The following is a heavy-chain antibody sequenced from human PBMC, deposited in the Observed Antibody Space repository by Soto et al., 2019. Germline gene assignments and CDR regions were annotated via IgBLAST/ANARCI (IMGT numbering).Heavy chain of an antibody. Sequence: GGSLRLSCAASGFTFSTYAMTWVRQAPGKWLEWVSIISSSGDATYYVDSVKGRFTISRDNSRNTLNLQMNSLRAEDMAVYYCAKNGDFWSWGMDVWGQGXTVTVSS. CDR1: GFTFSTYA. D-gene: IGHD3-3*01. J-gene: IGHJ6*02. V-gene: IGHV3-23*01. CDR2: ISSSGDAT. CDR3: AKNGDFWSWGMDV.